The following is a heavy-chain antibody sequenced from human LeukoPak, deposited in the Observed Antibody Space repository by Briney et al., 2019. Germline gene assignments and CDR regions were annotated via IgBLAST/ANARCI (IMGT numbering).Heavy chain of an antibody. J-gene: IGHJ6*02. CDR2: INPSGGST. Sequence: ASVKVSCKASGYTFTSYYMHWVRQAPGQGLEWMGIINPSGGSTSYAQKFQGRVTTTRDTSTSTVYMELSSLRSEDTAVYYCARDSRIQPFDDYYYYGMDVWGQGTTVTVSS. CDR1: GYTFTSYY. D-gene: IGHD5-18*01. CDR3: ARDSRIQPFDDYYYYGMDV. V-gene: IGHV1-46*01.